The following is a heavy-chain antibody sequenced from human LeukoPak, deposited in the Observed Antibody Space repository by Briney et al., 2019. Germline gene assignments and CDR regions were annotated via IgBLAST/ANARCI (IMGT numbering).Heavy chain of an antibody. CDR3: ASHNWNYYYYYYMDV. CDR1: GGSISSSSYY. CDR2: IYCSGST. V-gene: IGHV4-39*01. D-gene: IGHD1-20*01. Sequence: SETLSLTCTVSGGSISSSSYYWGWIRQPPGKGLEWIGNIYCSGSTYYNPSLKSRVTISVDTSKNQFSLKLSSVTAADTAVYYCASHNWNYYYYYYMDVWGKGTTVTVSS. J-gene: IGHJ6*03.